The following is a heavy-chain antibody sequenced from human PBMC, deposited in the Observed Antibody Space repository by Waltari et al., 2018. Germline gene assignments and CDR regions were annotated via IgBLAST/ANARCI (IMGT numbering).Heavy chain of an antibody. CDR1: GYIFSTYG. V-gene: IGHV1-18*04. CDR3: ARDDVDSSNFGGF. CDR2: IYGYDGNT. J-gene: IGHJ4*02. D-gene: IGHD3-3*02. Sequence: LVQSGAEVKKPGASVKVSCKGSGYIFSTYGITWVRQAPGQGLEWMGWIYGYDGNTKYEQKFQDRVTLTTDTSTSTAYMELRSLRSDDTAVYFCARDDVDSSNFGGFWGQGTLVTVSS.